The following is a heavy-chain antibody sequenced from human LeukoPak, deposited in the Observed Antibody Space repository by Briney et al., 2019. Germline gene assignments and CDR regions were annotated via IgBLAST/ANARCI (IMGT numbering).Heavy chain of an antibody. CDR1: GYTFTSYG. CDR2: ISAYNGNT. Sequence: ASVKVSCKASGYTFTSYGISWVRRAPGQGLEWMGWISAYNGNTNYAQKLQGRVTMTTDTSTSTAYMELRSLRSDDTAVYYCARDLWSSRPRLYASPKEGGRSLPNLHPIDYWGQGTLVTVSS. J-gene: IGHJ4*02. V-gene: IGHV1-18*01. CDR3: ARDLWSSRPRLYASPKEGGRSLPNLHPIDY. D-gene: IGHD3-3*01.